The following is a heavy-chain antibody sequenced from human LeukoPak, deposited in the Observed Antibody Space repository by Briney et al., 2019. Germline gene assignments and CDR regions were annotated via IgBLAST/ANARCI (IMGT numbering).Heavy chain of an antibody. Sequence: GSLRLSCAASGFTFSSYAMHWVRQAPGKGLEWVAVISYDGSNKYYADSVKGRFTISRDNSKNTLYLQMNSLRAEDTAVYYCARDLSSVWGQGTLVTVSS. J-gene: IGHJ4*02. CDR2: ISYDGSNK. CDR1: GFTFSSYA. D-gene: IGHD2/OR15-2a*01. V-gene: IGHV3-30-3*01. CDR3: ARDLSSV.